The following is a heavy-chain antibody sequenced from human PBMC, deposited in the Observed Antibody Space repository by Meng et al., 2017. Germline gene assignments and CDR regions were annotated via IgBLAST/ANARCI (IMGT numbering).Heavy chain of an antibody. CDR1: GGSISSYY. V-gene: IGHV4-4*07. J-gene: IGHJ6*02. Sequence: SETLSLTCTVSGGSISSYYWSWIRQPAGKGLEWIGRIYTSGSTNYNPSLKSRVTMSVDTSKNQFSLKLSSVTAADTAVYYCARDGFRSGFGLTMVRGGYYYYGMDVWGQGTTVTVSS. CDR2: IYTSGST. CDR3: ARDGFRSGFGLTMVRGGYYYYGMDV. D-gene: IGHD3-10*01.